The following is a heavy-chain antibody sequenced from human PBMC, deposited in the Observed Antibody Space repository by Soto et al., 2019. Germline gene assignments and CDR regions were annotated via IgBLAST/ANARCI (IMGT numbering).Heavy chain of an antibody. V-gene: IGHV3-9*01. J-gene: IGHJ3*02. CDR2: ISWNSGSI. CDR1: GFTFDDYA. CDR3: AKGYIVATITPAFDI. D-gene: IGHD5-12*01. Sequence: GGSLRLSCAASGFTFDDYAMHWVRQAPGKGLEWVSGISWNSGSIGYADSVKGRFTISRDNAKNSLYLQMNSLRAEDTALYYCAKGYIVATITPAFDIWGQGTMVTVSS.